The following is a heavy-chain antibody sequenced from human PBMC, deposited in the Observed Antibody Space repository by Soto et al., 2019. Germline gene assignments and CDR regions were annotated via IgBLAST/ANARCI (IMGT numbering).Heavy chain of an antibody. D-gene: IGHD3-10*01. Sequence: EVQLVESGGGLVKPGGSLRLSCAASGFNFGDTWMNWVRQIPGKGLEWVGRIKSKVDGATTDYGAPVKGRFSISRDDSKTTSYLQMKSRKPEDTGVYYCPSRYSSGSGRKKCLVDYWGQGILVTVSS. CDR3: PSRYSSGSGRKKCLVDY. CDR2: IKSKVDGATT. J-gene: IGHJ4*02. CDR1: GFNFGDTW. V-gene: IGHV3-15*01.